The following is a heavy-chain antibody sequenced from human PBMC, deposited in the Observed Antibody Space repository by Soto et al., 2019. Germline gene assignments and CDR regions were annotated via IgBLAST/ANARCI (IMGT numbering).Heavy chain of an antibody. Sequence: PSETLSLTCAVYGGSFSGYYWSWIRQPXGKGLEWIGEINHSGSTNYNPSLKXRVTISVDTSKNQFSLKLSSVTAADTAVYYCARVPIFGVVTRGYGMDVWGQGTTVTVS. CDR2: INHSGST. J-gene: IGHJ6*02. D-gene: IGHD3-3*01. CDR1: GGSFSGYY. CDR3: ARVPIFGVVTRGYGMDV. V-gene: IGHV4-34*01.